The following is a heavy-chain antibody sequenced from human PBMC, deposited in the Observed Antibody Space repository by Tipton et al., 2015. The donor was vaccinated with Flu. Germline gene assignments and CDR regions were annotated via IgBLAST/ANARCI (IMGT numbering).Heavy chain of an antibody. CDR3: ARDAGSSVVVTYFDY. CDR2: IWYDGSNK. J-gene: IGHJ4*02. D-gene: IGHD3-22*01. Sequence: RSLRLSCAASGFTFSSYGMHWVRQAPGKGLEWVAVIWYDGSNKYYADSVKGRFTISRDNSKNTLYLQMNSLRAEDTAVYYCARDAGSSVVVTYFDYWGQGTLVTVSS. CDR1: GFTFSSYG. V-gene: IGHV3-33*01.